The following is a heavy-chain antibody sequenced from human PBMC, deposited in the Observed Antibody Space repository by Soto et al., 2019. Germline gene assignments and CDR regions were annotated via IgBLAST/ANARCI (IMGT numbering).Heavy chain of an antibody. CDR2: IYYSGST. J-gene: IGHJ6*02. D-gene: IGHD3-9*01. CDR1: GGSISSGDYY. CDR3: ARGRDYDILTRTYYYYYGMDV. Sequence: SETLSLTCTVSGGSISSGDYYWSWIRQPPGKGLEWIGYIYYSGSTYYNLSLKSRVTISVDTSKNQFSLKLSSVTAADTAVYYCARGRDYDILTRTYYYYYGMDVWGQGTTVTVSS. V-gene: IGHV4-30-4*01.